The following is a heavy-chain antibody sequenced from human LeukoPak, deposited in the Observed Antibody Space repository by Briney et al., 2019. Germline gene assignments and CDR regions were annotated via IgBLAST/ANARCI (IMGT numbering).Heavy chain of an antibody. CDR3: AREGEGNWFDP. CDR2: IYYSGST. D-gene: IGHD3-10*01. CDR1: GGSISSYY. V-gene: IGHV4-59*01. Sequence: SETLSLTCTVSGGSISSYYWSWIRQPPGKGLEWIGYIYYSGSTNYNPSLKSRVTISVDTSKNQFSLKLGSVTAADTAVYYCAREGEGNWFDPWGQGTLVTVSS. J-gene: IGHJ5*02.